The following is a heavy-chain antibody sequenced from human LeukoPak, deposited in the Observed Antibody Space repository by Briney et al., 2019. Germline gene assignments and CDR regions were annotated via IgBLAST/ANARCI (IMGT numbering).Heavy chain of an antibody. CDR1: GFTSSSYS. CDR3: ARDGDYYLNDNWFDP. D-gene: IGHD3-10*01. V-gene: IGHV3-21*01. Sequence: GGSLRLSCAASGFTSSSYSMNWVRQAPGKGLEWVSSISSSSSYIYYADSVKGRFTISRDNAKNSLYLQMNSLRAEDTAVYYCARDGDYYLNDNWFDPWGQGTLVTVSS. J-gene: IGHJ5*02. CDR2: ISSSSSYI.